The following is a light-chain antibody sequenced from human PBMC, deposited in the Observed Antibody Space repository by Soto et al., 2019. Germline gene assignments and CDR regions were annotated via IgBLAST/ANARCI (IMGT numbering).Light chain of an antibody. CDR3: QKYNSAPET. J-gene: IGKJ1*01. CDR2: AAS. CDR1: QGISNY. V-gene: IGKV1-27*01. Sequence: DIQMTQSPSSLSASVGDRVTITCLASQGISNYLAWYQQKPGKVPKLLIYAASTLQSGVPSRFSGSGSGTDFTLTISSLQPEDVATYYCQKYNSAPETFGQGTKVEIK.